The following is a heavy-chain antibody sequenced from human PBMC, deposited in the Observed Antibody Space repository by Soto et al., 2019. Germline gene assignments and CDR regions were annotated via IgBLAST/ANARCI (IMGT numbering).Heavy chain of an antibody. J-gene: IGHJ5*02. Sequence: SETLYLTCTVSGDSINSYYWSWIRQPPGKGLEWIGYIYYSGSTNYNPSLKSRVTISVDTSKNQFSLKLSSVTAADTAVYYCARVITIFGVVTFDPWGQGTLVTVSS. CDR2: IYYSGST. CDR3: ARVITIFGVVTFDP. D-gene: IGHD3-3*01. V-gene: IGHV4-59*01. CDR1: GDSINSYY.